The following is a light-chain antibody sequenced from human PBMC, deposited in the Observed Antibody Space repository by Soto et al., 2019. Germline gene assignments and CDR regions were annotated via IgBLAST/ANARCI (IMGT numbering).Light chain of an antibody. CDR2: GAS. CDR3: QQYNYWPAT. CDR1: QSVLNN. J-gene: IGKJ2*01. V-gene: IGKV3-15*01. Sequence: EIVMTQSPATLSVSPGDTATLSCRASQSVLNNLAWYQQKAGQAPRLLMYGASTRFSGIPARISGSGSGTEFSLTISSLQSEDFAVYFCQQYNYWPATFGQGTKLEIK.